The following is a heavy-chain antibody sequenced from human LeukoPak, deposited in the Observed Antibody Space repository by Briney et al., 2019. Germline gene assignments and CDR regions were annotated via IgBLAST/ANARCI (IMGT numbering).Heavy chain of an antibody. Sequence: PSETLSLTCAVYGVSFSGYYWSWIRQPPGKGLEWIGEINHSRSTNYNPSLKSRVTISVDTSKNQFSLKLSSVTAADTAVYYCALGCSGYPCGYWGQGTLVTVSS. V-gene: IGHV4-34*01. J-gene: IGHJ4*02. CDR1: GVSFSGYY. D-gene: IGHD3-22*01. CDR2: INHSRST. CDR3: ALGCSGYPCGY.